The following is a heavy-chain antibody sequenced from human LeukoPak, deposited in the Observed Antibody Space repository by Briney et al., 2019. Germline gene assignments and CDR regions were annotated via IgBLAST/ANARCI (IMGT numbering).Heavy chain of an antibody. V-gene: IGHV3-30-3*01. CDR3: ARDAYYYDSSGYYEANYFDY. CDR2: ISYDGSNK. D-gene: IGHD3-22*01. CDR1: GFTFSSYA. Sequence: GGSLRLSCAASGFTFSSYAMHWVRQAPGKGLEWVAVISYDGSNKYYADSVKGRFTISRDNSKNTLYLQMNSLRAEDTAVYYCARDAYYYDSSGYYEANYFDYWGQGTLVTVSS. J-gene: IGHJ4*02.